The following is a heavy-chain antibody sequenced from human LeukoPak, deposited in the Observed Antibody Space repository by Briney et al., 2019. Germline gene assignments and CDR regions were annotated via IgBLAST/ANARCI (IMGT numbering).Heavy chain of an antibody. D-gene: IGHD3-22*01. CDR3: AKAAPWGDSSGYSDYFDY. V-gene: IGHV3-23*01. CDR1: GFTFGDYA. J-gene: IGHJ4*02. Sequence: GGSLRLSCTASGFTFGDYAMSWFRQAPGKGLEWVSAISGSGGSTYYADSVKGRFTISRDNSKNTLYLQMNRLRAEGTAVYYCAKAAPWGDSSGYSDYFDYWGQGTLVTVSS. CDR2: ISGSGGST.